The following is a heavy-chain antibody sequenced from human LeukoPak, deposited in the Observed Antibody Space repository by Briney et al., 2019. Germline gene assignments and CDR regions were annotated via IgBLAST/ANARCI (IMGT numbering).Heavy chain of an antibody. J-gene: IGHJ4*02. CDR3: VRGLRYTILGGDYF. CDR2: ISSSGSTI. D-gene: IGHD3-3*01. Sequence: PGVSLRLSCAVSGFTFSSYDVKWVRQAPGKGLEWVSFISSSGSTINYADSVNGRFTISRDNAKNSLYLQMNSLRAEDTAVYYCVRGLRYTILGGDYFWGQGTLVTVSS. V-gene: IGHV3-48*03. CDR1: GFTFSSYD.